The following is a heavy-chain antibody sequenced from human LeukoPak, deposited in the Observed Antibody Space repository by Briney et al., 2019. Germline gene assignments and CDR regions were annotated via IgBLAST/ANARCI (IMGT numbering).Heavy chain of an antibody. J-gene: IGHJ4*02. CDR2: ISHDGSNK. D-gene: IGHD5-12*01. CDR1: GFTFSSYG. Sequence: PGGSLRLSCAASGFTFSSYGMHWVRQAPGKGLEWVAVISHDGSNKYYADSVKGRFTISRDNSKNTLYLQMNSLRAEDTAVYYCAKGPEEFSGYDMLGDYFDYWGQGTLVTVSS. CDR3: AKGPEEFSGYDMLGDYFDY. V-gene: IGHV3-30*18.